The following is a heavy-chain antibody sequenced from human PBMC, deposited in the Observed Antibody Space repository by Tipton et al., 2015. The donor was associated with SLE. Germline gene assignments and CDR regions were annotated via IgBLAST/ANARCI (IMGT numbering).Heavy chain of an antibody. Sequence: TLSLTCTVSNGSINLYYWSWIRQSPGKGLEYIGHVYYLGATNYSPSFESRVAMSVDTSKNQFSLRLRSVTAADTAVYYCARGHERHYDSPNFDIWGQGTMVTVSS. V-gene: IGHV4-59*08. D-gene: IGHD5-12*01. CDR3: ARGHERHYDSPNFDI. CDR2: VYYLGAT. J-gene: IGHJ3*02. CDR1: NGSINLYY.